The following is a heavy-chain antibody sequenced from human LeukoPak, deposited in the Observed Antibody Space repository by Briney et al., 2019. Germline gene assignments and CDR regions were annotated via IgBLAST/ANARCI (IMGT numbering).Heavy chain of an antibody. CDR2: IYHSGST. Sequence: SQTLSLTCAVSGGSISSGGYSWSWIRQPPGKGLEWIGYIYHSGSTYYNPSLKSRVTISVDRSKNQFSLKLSSVTAADTAVYYCARETVPGAYGYWGQGTLSPSPQ. CDR3: ARETVPGAYGY. CDR1: GGSISSGGYS. D-gene: IGHD2-2*01. V-gene: IGHV4-30-2*01. J-gene: IGHJ4*02.